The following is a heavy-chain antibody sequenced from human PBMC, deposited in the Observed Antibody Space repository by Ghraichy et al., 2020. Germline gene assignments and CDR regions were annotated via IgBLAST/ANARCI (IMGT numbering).Heavy chain of an antibody. CDR3: AREVVAAAYYMDV. Sequence: SETLSLTCTVSGGSISSYYWSWIRQPPGKGLEWIGYIYYSGSTNYNPSLKSRVIISVDTSKNQFSLKLSSVTAADTAVYYCAREVVAAAYYMDVWGKGTTVTVSS. J-gene: IGHJ6*03. V-gene: IGHV4-59*01. CDR2: IYYSGST. CDR1: GGSISSYY. D-gene: IGHD6-13*01.